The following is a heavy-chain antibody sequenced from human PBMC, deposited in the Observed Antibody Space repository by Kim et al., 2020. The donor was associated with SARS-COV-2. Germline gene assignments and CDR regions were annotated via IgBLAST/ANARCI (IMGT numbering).Heavy chain of an antibody. CDR1: GFTFSSYG. CDR2: IWYDGSNK. Sequence: GGSLRLSCAASGFTFSSYGMHWVRQAPGKGLEWVAVIWYDGSNKYYADSVKGRFTISRDNSKNTLYLQMNSLRAEDTAVYYCARDSASGYDYRYFDYWGQGTLVTVSS. J-gene: IGHJ4*02. CDR3: ARDSASGYDYRYFDY. V-gene: IGHV3-33*01. D-gene: IGHD5-12*01.